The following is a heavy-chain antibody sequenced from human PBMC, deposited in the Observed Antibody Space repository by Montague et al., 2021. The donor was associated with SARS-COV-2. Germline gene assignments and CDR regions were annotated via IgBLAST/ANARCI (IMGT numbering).Heavy chain of an antibody. CDR3: ARGARQGYGFRLGSFDY. CDR2: INHSGST. V-gene: IGHV4-34*01. Sequence: SETLSLTCAVYGGSFSGHYWNWIRQPPGKGLEWIGEINHSGSTNNNPSLKSRVTMSVATSKYQFSLKLSTVTAAATAVYYCARGARQGYGFRLGSFDYWGQGTLVTVSS. J-gene: IGHJ4*02. CDR1: GGSFSGHY. D-gene: IGHD3-10*01.